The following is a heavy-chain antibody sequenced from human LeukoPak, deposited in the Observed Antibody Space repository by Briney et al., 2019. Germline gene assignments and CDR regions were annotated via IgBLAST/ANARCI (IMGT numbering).Heavy chain of an antibody. D-gene: IGHD2-2*01. Sequence: GGSLRLSCAASGFTFSYYDMSWVRQAPGKGLEWVASFTLSGGSTFYADSVKGRFTISRDNSKNTLYLQMNSLSAEDTAVYYCAKRGNPAVGHHYLDVWGKGTTVSVSS. CDR2: FTLSGGST. CDR1: GFTFSYYD. V-gene: IGHV3-23*01. CDR3: AKRGNPAVGHHYLDV. J-gene: IGHJ6*03.